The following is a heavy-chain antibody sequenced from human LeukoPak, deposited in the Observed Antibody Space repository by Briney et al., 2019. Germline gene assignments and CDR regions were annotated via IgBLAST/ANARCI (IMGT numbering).Heavy chain of an antibody. CDR1: GFTFSSYA. V-gene: IGHV3-23*01. J-gene: IGHJ4*02. D-gene: IGHD6-19*01. CDR3: AKGAVAGNQKPGGY. Sequence: GWSLRLSCSSSGFTFSSYAMSWLRQAPGQGLELVSAISGSGGSTYYADSVKGRFTISRDNSKNTLYLQMNSLRAEDTAVYYCAKGAVAGNQKPGGYWGQGTLVTVSS. CDR2: ISGSGGST.